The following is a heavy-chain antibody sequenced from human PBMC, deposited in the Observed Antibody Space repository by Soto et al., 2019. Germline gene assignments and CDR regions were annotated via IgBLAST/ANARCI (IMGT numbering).Heavy chain of an antibody. V-gene: IGHV1-18*04. CDR2: ISTYNGNT. CDR3: ARGLGTNGLDV. J-gene: IGHJ6*02. CDR1: GYKFTTYG. D-gene: IGHD7-27*01. Sequence: QVQLLQSGAEVKKPGASVKVSCKASGYKFTTYGITWVRQAPGQGLEWLGGISTYNGNTDYAQILQDRVTMTTETSTSTAYLEVRSLTSDDTAVYFCARGLGTNGLDVWGQGTTVTVSS.